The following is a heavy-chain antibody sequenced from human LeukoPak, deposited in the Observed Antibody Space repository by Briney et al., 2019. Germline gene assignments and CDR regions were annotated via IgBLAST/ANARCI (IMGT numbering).Heavy chain of an antibody. Sequence: GGSLRLSCAASGFTFSSYAMSWVRQAPGKGLEWVSAISGSGGSTYYADSVKGRFTISRDNSKNTLYLQMNSLRAEDTAVYYRARASSRNCSGGSCYFTPFAFWGQGTLVTVSS. V-gene: IGHV3-23*01. CDR2: ISGSGGST. CDR1: GFTFSSYA. D-gene: IGHD2-15*01. J-gene: IGHJ4*02. CDR3: ARASSRNCSGGSCYFTPFAF.